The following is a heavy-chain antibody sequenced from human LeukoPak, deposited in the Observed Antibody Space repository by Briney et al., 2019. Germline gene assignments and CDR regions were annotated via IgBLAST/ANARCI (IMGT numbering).Heavy chain of an antibody. CDR3: ARGGAARLHFQN. D-gene: IGHD6-6*01. CDR1: GGSISTYY. V-gene: IGHV4-59*01. J-gene: IGHJ1*01. Sequence: SETLSLTCTVSGGSISTYYWNWIRQPPGKGLEWIGYIYHSGSTNYNPSLQSRVTISVDTSKNQFSLNLNSVTAADTAVYYCARGGAARLHFQNWGQGILVTVSS. CDR2: IYHSGST.